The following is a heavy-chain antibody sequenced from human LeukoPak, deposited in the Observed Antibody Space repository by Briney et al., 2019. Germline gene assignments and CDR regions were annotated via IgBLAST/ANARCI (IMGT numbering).Heavy chain of an antibody. D-gene: IGHD3-16*01. V-gene: IGHV4-59*01. CDR3: ARERGGPYDYIWGSYYNWFDP. CDR1: GGSISSYY. CDR2: IYYSGST. Sequence: SETLSLTCTVSGGSISSYYWSWIRQPPGKGLEWIGYIYYSGSTNYNPSLKSRVTISVDTSKNQFSLTLSSVTAADTAVYYCARERGGPYDYIWGSYYNWFDPWGQGTLVTVSS. J-gene: IGHJ5*02.